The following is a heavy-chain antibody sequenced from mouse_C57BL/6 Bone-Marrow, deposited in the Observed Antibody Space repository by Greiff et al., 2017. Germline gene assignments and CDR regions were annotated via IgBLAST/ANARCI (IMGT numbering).Heavy chain of an antibody. J-gene: IGHJ2*01. D-gene: IGHD1-1*01. V-gene: IGHV8-8*01. CDR2: IWWDDDK. Sequence: QVTLKVSGPGILQPSQTLSLTCSFSGFSLSTFGMGVGWIRQPSGKGLEWLAHIWWDDDKYYNPALKSRLTISKDTYKNQVFLKIANVDTADTATYYCARAYYYGSSRYYFDYWGQGTTLTVSS. CDR3: ARAYYYGSSRYYFDY. CDR1: GFSLSTFGMG.